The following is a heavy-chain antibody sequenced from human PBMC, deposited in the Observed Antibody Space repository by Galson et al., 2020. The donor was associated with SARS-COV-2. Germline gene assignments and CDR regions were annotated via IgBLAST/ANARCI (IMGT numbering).Heavy chain of an antibody. D-gene: IGHD6-19*01. CDR3: ARDDGAVAGTNYYYYGMDV. J-gene: IGHJ6*02. CDR1: GFTFSSYA. V-gene: IGHV3-30*04. CDR2: ISYDGSNK. Sequence: TGGSLRLSCAASGFTFSSYAMHWVRQAPGKGLEWVAVISYDGSNKYYADSVKGRFTISRDNSKNTLYLQMNSLRAEDTAVYYCARDDGAVAGTNYYYYGMDVWGQGTTVTVSS.